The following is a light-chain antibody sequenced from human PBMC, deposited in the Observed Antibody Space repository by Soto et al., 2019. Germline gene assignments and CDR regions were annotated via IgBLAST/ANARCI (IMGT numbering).Light chain of an antibody. CDR1: SRDVGGYNY. Sequence: QSALTQPASASGSPGQSITISCTGTSRDVGGYNYVSWYQQYPGKAPKLMIYGVTNRPSGVSNRFSGSKTGNTASLTISGLQAEDEAYYYCFSHRRGDSHVFGTGTKVTV. CDR3: FSHRRGDSHV. V-gene: IGLV2-14*01. J-gene: IGLJ1*01. CDR2: GVT.